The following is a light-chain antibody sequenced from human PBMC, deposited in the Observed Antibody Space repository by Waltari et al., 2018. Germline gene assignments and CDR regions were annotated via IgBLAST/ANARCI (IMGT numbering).Light chain of an antibody. CDR1: QSVLYSSNNKNY. V-gene: IGKV4-1*01. Sequence: DIQMTQSPDSLAVSLGERATINCKSSQSVLYSSNNKNYLAWYQQKPGQPPKLLIYWASTREYGVPDRFSGSGSGTDFTLTISSLQAEDVAVYYCQQYYSTPMYTFGQGTKLEIK. CDR2: WAS. CDR3: QQYYSTPMYT. J-gene: IGKJ2*01.